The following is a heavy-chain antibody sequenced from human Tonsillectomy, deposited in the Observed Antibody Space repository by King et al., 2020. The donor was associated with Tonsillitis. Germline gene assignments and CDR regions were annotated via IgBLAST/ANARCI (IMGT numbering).Heavy chain of an antibody. CDR3: AKDKPTAMVALDY. V-gene: IGHV1-18*01. D-gene: IGHD5-18*01. Sequence: QLVQSGPEVKKPGASVRVSCKASGYIFSKFGITWVRQAPGQGLEWVGWVSGYNGDTKYAQSFQGRVTMTTDTSTTTAYMDLSSLRTADTAVYYCAKDKPTAMVALDYWGQGTLVTVSS. CDR1: GYIFSKFG. J-gene: IGHJ4*02. CDR2: VSGYNGDT.